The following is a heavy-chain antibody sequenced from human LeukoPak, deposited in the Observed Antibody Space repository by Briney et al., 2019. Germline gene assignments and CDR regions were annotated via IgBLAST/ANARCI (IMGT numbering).Heavy chain of an antibody. CDR2: MKLDGSEE. CDR3: ARWARYCSSGSCYSWFDP. V-gene: IGHV3-7*01. D-gene: IGHD2-15*01. CDR1: GFTFRSYW. Sequence: GGSLRLSCAASGFTFRSYWMSWVRLAPGKGLEWVANMKLDGSEEYYVDSVKGRFTISSDNAKNSLYLQMNSLRVDDTAVYYCARWARYCSSGSCYSWFDPWGQGTLVTVSS. J-gene: IGHJ5*02.